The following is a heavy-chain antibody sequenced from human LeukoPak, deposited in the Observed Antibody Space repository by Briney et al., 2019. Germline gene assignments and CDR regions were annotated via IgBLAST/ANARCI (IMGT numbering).Heavy chain of an antibody. CDR1: GGTFSSYA. CDR2: IIPILGIA. V-gene: IGHV1-69*04. CDR3: ARDAGYNWNDIDYFDY. J-gene: IGHJ4*02. D-gene: IGHD1-20*01. Sequence: SVKVSCKASGGTFSSYAISWVRQAPGQGLKWMGRIIPILGIANYAQKFQGRVTITADKSTSTAYMELSSLRSEDTAVYYCARDAGYNWNDIDYFDYWGQGTLVTVSS.